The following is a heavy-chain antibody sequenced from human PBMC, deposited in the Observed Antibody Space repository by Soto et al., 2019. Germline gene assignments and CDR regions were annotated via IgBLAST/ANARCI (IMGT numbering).Heavy chain of an antibody. J-gene: IGHJ5*02. V-gene: IGHV6-1*01. CDR1: GDSVSSNTAS. CDR2: TFSRSKWYR. Sequence: SQTLSLTCAISGDSVSSNTASWNWIRQSPSRGLEWLGRTFSRSKWYRNYAVSVKSRIIINADTSKNQISLQLNSVTPEDTAIYYCAKGDHIGTNTGYAFDPWGQGTLVTVSS. CDR3: AKGDHIGTNTGYAFDP. D-gene: IGHD5-12*01.